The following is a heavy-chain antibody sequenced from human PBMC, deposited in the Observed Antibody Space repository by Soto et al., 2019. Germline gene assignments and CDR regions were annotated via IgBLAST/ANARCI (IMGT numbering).Heavy chain of an antibody. CDR1: GGSISSYY. D-gene: IGHD3-22*01. V-gene: IGHV4-59*13. Sequence: PAETLALTCTVSGGSISSYYWSWIRQPPGKGLEWIGYIYYSGSTNYNPSLKSRVTISVDTSKNQFSLKLSSVTAADTAVYYCARERSYYDSSGYYLGGSEYWGQETIVNLSP. CDR3: ARERSYYDSSGYYLGGSEY. J-gene: IGHJ4*02. CDR2: IYYSGST.